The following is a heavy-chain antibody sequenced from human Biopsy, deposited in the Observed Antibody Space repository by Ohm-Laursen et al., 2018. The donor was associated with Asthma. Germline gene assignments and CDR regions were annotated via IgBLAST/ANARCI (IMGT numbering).Heavy chain of an antibody. Sequence: SLRLSCTASGFTFDDYAMHWVRQAPGKGLEWVSGISWNSGSIGYAGSVKGRFTISRDNAKNSLYLQMNSLRAEDTALYYCAKGEWELLEANFDYWGQGTMVTVSS. CDR2: ISWNSGSI. D-gene: IGHD1-26*01. CDR1: GFTFDDYA. CDR3: AKGEWELLEANFDY. V-gene: IGHV3-9*01. J-gene: IGHJ4*02.